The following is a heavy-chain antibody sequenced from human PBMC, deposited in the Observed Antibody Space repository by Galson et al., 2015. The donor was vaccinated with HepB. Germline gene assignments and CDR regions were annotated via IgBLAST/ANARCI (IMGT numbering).Heavy chain of an antibody. CDR1: GFTFSDYY. CDR2: ISSSSSYT. Sequence: SLGLSCAASGFTFSDYYMSWIRQAPGKGLEWVSYISSSSSYTNYADSVKGRFTISRDNAKNSLYLQMNSLRAEDTAVYYCARDTENTAMAGSLDYWGQGTLVTVSS. V-gene: IGHV3-11*05. J-gene: IGHJ4*02. CDR3: ARDTENTAMAGSLDY. D-gene: IGHD5-18*01.